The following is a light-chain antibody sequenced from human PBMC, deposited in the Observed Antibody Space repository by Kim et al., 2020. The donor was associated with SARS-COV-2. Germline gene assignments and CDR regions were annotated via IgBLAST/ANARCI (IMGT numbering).Light chain of an antibody. J-gene: IGKJ5*01. CDR2: EVS. V-gene: IGKV2D-29*01. CDR1: QTLLHSDGKTY. CDR3: MQSTQLPPIT. Sequence: IVMTQTPLSLSVTPGQSASIFCKSSQTLLHSDGKTYLYWYLQKPGQPPQVLLYEVSTRFSGVPDRFSGSGSGTDFTLTISRVEAEDVGIYYCMQSTQLPPITFGQGTRLEIK.